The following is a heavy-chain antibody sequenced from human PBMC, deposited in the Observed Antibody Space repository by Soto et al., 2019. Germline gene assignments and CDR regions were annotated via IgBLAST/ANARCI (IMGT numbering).Heavy chain of an antibody. Sequence: SETLSLTCTVSGGSIRSSNYYWAWVRQPPGKGLEWIANIYYSGDTYFHPSLRSRLTVSVDTSKNQFSLKLSSLTAADTAMYYCASLQVPGNIDYWGQGTLVTVSS. D-gene: IGHD6-13*01. CDR1: GGSIRSSNYY. V-gene: IGHV4-39*01. CDR3: ASLQVPGNIDY. J-gene: IGHJ4*02. CDR2: IYYSGDT.